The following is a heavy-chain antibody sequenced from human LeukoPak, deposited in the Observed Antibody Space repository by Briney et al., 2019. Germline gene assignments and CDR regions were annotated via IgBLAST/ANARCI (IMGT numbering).Heavy chain of an antibody. D-gene: IGHD6-13*01. CDR3: ARDRVYAFDI. CDR2: ISGSGGST. CDR1: GFTFNCA. V-gene: IGHV3-23*01. J-gene: IGHJ3*02. Sequence: PGGSLRLSCAASGFTFNCAMSWVRQAPGKGLEWVPSISGSGGSTYYADSVKGRFTISRDNSKNTLYLQMNSLRAEDTAVYYCARDRVYAFDIWGQGTMVTVSS.